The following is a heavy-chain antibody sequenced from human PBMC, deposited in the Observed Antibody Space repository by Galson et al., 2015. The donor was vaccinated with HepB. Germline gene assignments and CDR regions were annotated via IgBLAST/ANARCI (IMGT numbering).Heavy chain of an antibody. J-gene: IGHJ3*02. CDR1: GFSFSSYS. CDR3: ARPTSGDFWSGYRMNEAFDI. Sequence: SLRLSCAASGFSFSSYSMNWVRQAPGKGLEWVSSITSTSGFIYYADSVKGRFTISRDNAQNSVFLQMNSLRADDTAVYYCARPTSGDFWSGYRMNEAFDIWGQGTVVTVSS. D-gene: IGHD3-3*01. CDR2: ITSTSGFI. V-gene: IGHV3-21*01.